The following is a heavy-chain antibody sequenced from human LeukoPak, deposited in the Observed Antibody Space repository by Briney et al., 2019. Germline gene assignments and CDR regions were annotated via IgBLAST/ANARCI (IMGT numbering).Heavy chain of an antibody. CDR3: AKDRGYCSTTSCYFDY. V-gene: IGHV3-23*01. Sequence: GGSLRLSCTASGFTFSDYYMSWIRQAPGKGLEWVSAISGSGGNTYYADSVKGRFTISRDNSKNTLYLQMNSLRAEDTAVYYCAKDRGYCSTTSCYFDYWGQGALVTVSS. CDR1: GFTFSDYY. J-gene: IGHJ4*02. D-gene: IGHD2-2*01. CDR2: ISGSGGNT.